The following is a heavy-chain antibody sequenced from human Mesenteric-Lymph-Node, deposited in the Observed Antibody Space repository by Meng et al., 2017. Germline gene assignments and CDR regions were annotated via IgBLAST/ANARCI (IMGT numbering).Heavy chain of an antibody. CDR3: ARTFSSGWSLFQH. V-gene: IGHV4-4*02. CDR2: IYHSGSS. Sequence: QVHVPEPGPGLVQASGTLSRTCAVSGGSISSSHWWSWVRQPPGKGLEWIGEIYHSGSSNYNPSLKSRVTISADKSKNHFSLKLSSVTAADTAVYYCARTFSSGWSLFQHWGQGTLVTVSS. D-gene: IGHD6-19*01. CDR1: GGSISSSHW. J-gene: IGHJ1*01.